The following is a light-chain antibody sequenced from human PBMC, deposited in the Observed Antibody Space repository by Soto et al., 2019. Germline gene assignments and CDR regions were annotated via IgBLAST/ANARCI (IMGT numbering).Light chain of an antibody. CDR1: QSISSW. J-gene: IGKJ4*01. V-gene: IGKV1-5*01. Sequence: DIPMAQSPSTLCASLGARVTITCRASQSISSWLAWYQQKPGKAPKLLIYDASSLESGVTSRFSGSGSGTECTLTISSLQPDDCATYYCQKYNSYPLNCGGGTKVDIK. CDR3: QKYNSYPLN. CDR2: DAS.